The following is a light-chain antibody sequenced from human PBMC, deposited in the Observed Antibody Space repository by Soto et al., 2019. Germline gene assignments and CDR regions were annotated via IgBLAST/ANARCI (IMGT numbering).Light chain of an antibody. CDR2: LNSDGSY. Sequence: QSVLTQSPSASASLGASVKLTCTLNSGHANYAIAWHQQLPEKGPRYLMKLNSDGSYSKGDGIPDRFSGSSSGAERYLTISSLQSDDEADYYCQTWDTGIQVFGGGTKLTVL. CDR1: SGHANYA. CDR3: QTWDTGIQV. J-gene: IGLJ3*02. V-gene: IGLV4-69*01.